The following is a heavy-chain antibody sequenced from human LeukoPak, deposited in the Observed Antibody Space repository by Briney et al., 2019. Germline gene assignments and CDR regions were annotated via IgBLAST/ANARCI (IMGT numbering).Heavy chain of an antibody. Sequence: PGGSLRLSCTVSGFTFNNYAMNWVRPAPGKGLGWGSIISGGGGSTSYADSVRGRFTISRDSSKNTLYLQMHSLRAEDTAVYYCAKDRHFFASRTYGIDYWGQGTLVTVSS. D-gene: IGHD2/OR15-2a*01. CDR3: AKDRHFFASRTYGIDY. CDR1: GFTFNNYA. CDR2: ISGGGGST. V-gene: IGHV3-23*01. J-gene: IGHJ4*02.